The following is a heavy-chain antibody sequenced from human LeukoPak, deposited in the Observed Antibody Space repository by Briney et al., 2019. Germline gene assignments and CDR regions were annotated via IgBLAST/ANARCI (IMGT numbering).Heavy chain of an antibody. V-gene: IGHV3-21*01. J-gene: IGHJ4*02. Sequence: PGGSLRLSCAASGFAFSSFNMNWVRQTQGKGLEWVSSISSRQNDVQYADSLEGRFTISRDNAKNSLYLQMNTLRAEDTAVYFCAREVGSGWNYFDLWGQGTLVTVSS. CDR2: ISSRQNDV. D-gene: IGHD6-19*01. CDR1: GFAFSSFN. CDR3: AREVGSGWNYFDL.